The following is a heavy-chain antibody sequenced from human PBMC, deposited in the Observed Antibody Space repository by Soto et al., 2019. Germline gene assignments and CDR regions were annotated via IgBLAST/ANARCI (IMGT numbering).Heavy chain of an antibody. Sequence: AETLSLTCTVSGGSISSSSYYWGWIRQPPGKGLEWIGSIYYSGSTYYNPSLKSRVTISVDTSKNQFSLKLSSVTAADTAVYYCASVWGSPYYDFWSGYIPYGMDVWGQGTTVTV. CDR2: IYYSGST. D-gene: IGHD3-3*01. J-gene: IGHJ6*02. CDR3: ASVWGSPYYDFWSGYIPYGMDV. CDR1: GGSISSSSYY. V-gene: IGHV4-39*01.